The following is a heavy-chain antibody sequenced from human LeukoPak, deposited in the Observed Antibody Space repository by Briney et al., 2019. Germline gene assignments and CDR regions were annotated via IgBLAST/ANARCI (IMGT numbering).Heavy chain of an antibody. CDR2: FSGGGGTT. CDR3: ARSPSLLWFGAAAFLDY. V-gene: IGHV3-23*01. D-gene: IGHD3-10*01. CDR1: GFTFKRNS. J-gene: IGHJ4*02. Sequence: PGGSLRLSCAASGFTFKRNSMNWVRQAPGKGLEWVAAFSGGGGTTNYGDSVKARFIISRDSSSNTLFLQMNNLRADDTAVYYCARSPSLLWFGAAAFLDYWGQGALVTVSS.